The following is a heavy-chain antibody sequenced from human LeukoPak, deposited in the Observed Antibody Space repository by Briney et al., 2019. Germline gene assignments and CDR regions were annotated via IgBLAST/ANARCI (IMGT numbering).Heavy chain of an antibody. CDR2: INHSGST. Sequence: PSETLSLTCAVYGGSFSGYYWSWIRQPPGKGLEWIGEINHSGSTNYNPSLKSRVTISVDTSKHQFSLKLSSVTVADTAVYYCARGRGYNAFDIWGQGTMVTVSS. D-gene: IGHD5-18*01. CDR1: GGSFSGYY. V-gene: IGHV4-34*01. J-gene: IGHJ3*02. CDR3: ARGRGYNAFDI.